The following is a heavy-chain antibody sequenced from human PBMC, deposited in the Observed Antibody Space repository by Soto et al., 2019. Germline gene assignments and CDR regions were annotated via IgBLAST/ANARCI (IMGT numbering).Heavy chain of an antibody. V-gene: IGHV3-74*01. Sequence: EVQLVESEGGLVQPGGSLRLSCAASGFTFSYYWMHCVRQAPGQGLVWVSRIHSDGSSTTYADSVKGRFTISRDNAKNTLYLQMNSLRAEDTAVYYCARGDKGAFDLWGQGTMGTVSS. CDR3: ARGDKGAFDL. D-gene: IGHD2-21*02. CDR2: IHSDGSST. CDR1: GFTFSYYW. J-gene: IGHJ3*01.